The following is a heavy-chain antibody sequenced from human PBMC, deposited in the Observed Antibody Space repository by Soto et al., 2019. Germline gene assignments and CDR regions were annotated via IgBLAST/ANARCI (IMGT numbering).Heavy chain of an antibody. Sequence: QVQLQESGPGLVKPSGTLSLTCAVSGDSVSSPYYWCWVRQPPGKGLEWIVEVFHTVTTSYNPSLRSRGTITMHKANNQFYLDLSYVTAADTDVYYCARSAGWYAVHSWGPGTLVIVSS. V-gene: IGHV4-4*02. CDR2: VFHTVTT. CDR3: ARSAGWYAVHS. CDR1: GDSVSSPYY. D-gene: IGHD6-19*01. J-gene: IGHJ4*02.